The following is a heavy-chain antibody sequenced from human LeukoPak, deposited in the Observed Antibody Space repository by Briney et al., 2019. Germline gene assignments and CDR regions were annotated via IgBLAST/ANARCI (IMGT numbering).Heavy chain of an antibody. CDR3: ARTYSSSWADAFDI. J-gene: IGHJ3*02. D-gene: IGHD6-13*01. CDR1: GGSLSNYF. CDR2: IHYNGGT. V-gene: IGHV4-59*08. Sequence: SETLSLTCTVSGGSLSNYFWSWIRQPPGTGLEWIGYIHYNGGTNYNPSLKSRVTISVDTSKNQFSLKLSSVTAADTAVYYCARTYSSSWADAFDIWGQGTMVTVSS.